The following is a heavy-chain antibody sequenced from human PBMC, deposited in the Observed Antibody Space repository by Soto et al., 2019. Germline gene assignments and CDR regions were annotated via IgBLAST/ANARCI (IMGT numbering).Heavy chain of an antibody. V-gene: IGHV3-30*03. J-gene: IGHJ4*02. D-gene: IGHD3-22*01. CDR3: ARGLPYDSSGYFSDY. Sequence: SLRLSCAASGFTFSSYGMHWVRQAPGKGLEWVALVSYHGTNKYYGDSVNGRFTISRDNSKNTLYLQMNSLRAEDTAVYYCARGLPYDSSGYFSDYWGQGTLVTVSS. CDR2: VSYHGTNK. CDR1: GFTFSSYG.